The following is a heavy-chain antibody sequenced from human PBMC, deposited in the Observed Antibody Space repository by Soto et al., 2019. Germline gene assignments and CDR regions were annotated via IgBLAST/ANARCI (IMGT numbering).Heavy chain of an antibody. CDR3: ARDPLYYDFWSGYYEPSYGMDV. CDR2: IWYDGSNK. J-gene: IGHJ6*02. V-gene: IGHV3-33*01. Sequence: GGSLRLSCAASGFTFSSYGMHWVRQAPGKGLEWVAVIWYDGSNKYYADSVKGRFTISRDNSKNTLYLQMNSLRAEDTAVYYCARDPLYYDFWSGYYEPSYGMDVWGQGTTVTVSS. CDR1: GFTFSSYG. D-gene: IGHD3-3*01.